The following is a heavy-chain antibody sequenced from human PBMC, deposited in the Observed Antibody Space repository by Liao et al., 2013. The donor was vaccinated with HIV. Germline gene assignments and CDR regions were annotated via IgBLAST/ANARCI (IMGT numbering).Heavy chain of an antibody. CDR3: ARGRDKITIFGSGYSLHNWFDP. J-gene: IGHJ5*02. CDR2: MYYGGST. Sequence: QVQLQESGPGLVKPSETLSLTCTVSGGSISSYYWSWIRQPPGKGLEWIGYMYYGGSTNYNPSLKSRVTISADTSKNQFSLNLSSVTTTDTAVYYCARGRDKITIFGSGYSLHNWFDPSGPGNPGHRLL. V-gene: IGHV4-59*01. D-gene: IGHD3-3*01. CDR1: GGSISSYY.